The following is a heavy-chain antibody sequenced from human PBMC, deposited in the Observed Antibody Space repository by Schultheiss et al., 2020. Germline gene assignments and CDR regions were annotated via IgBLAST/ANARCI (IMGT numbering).Heavy chain of an antibody. CDR1: GFTVSSNY. D-gene: IGHD3-22*01. CDR3: AKVGNYYDSSGPDAFDI. J-gene: IGHJ3*02. V-gene: IGHV3-53*01. CDR2: IYSGGST. Sequence: GGSLRLSCAASGFTVSSNYMSWVRQAPGKGLEWVSVIYSGGSTYYADSVKGRFTIPRDNSKNTLYLQMNSLRAEDTAVYYCAKVGNYYDSSGPDAFDIWGQGTMVTVSS.